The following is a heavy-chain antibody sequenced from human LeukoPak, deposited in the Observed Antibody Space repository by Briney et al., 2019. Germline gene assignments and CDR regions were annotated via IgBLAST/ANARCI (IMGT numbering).Heavy chain of an antibody. J-gene: IGHJ4*02. Sequence: SGGSLRLSCAASGFTSSSHWMGWVRQAPGKGLECVSSISSSSYIHYTDSVRGRFTISRDNAKNSLYLQMNSLRAEDTAVYYCARGSEADGYLFDYWGQGTLVTVSS. D-gene: IGHD5-18*01. CDR2: ISSSSYI. CDR3: ARGSEADGYLFDY. V-gene: IGHV3-21*01. CDR1: GFTSSSHW.